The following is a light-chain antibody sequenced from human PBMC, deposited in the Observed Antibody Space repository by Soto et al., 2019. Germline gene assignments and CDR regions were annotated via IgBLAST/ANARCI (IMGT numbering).Light chain of an antibody. CDR2: GAS. Sequence: EIVLTQSPGILSLSPGERATLSCRASQSVSSSYLAWYQQKPGQAPRLLIYGASTRATGIPARFSGSGSGTEFTLTISSLQSEDFAVYYCHQYDNWPPWTFGQGTKVDIK. V-gene: IGKV3D-15*01. CDR3: HQYDNWPPWT. CDR1: QSVSSSY. J-gene: IGKJ1*01.